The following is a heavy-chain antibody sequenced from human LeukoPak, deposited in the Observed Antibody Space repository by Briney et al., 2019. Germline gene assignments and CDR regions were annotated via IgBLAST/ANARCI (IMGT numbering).Heavy chain of an antibody. CDR1: GGSISSGSYY. CDR2: IYYSGST. J-gene: IGHJ4*02. V-gene: IGHV4-39*07. Sequence: SETLSLTYTVSGGSISSGSYYWGWIRQPPGKGLEWIGSIYYSGSTYYNPSLKSRVTISVDTSKNQFSLKLSSVTAADTAVYYCARCLQDSYSYGINVDYWGQGTLVTVSS. CDR3: ARCLQDSYSYGINVDY. D-gene: IGHD5-18*01.